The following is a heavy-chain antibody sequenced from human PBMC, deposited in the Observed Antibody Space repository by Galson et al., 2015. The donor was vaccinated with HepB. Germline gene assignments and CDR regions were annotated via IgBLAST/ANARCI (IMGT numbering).Heavy chain of an antibody. CDR1: GFTFSSYG. Sequence: SLRLSCAASGFTFSSYGMHWVRQAPGKGLGWVAVISYDGSNEWYGDSVKGRFTISRDNSKNTLYLQLSSLRPDDTAIYFCAKDLPDAFDIWGQGTMVTVSS. CDR3: AKDLPDAFDI. CDR2: ISYDGSNE. V-gene: IGHV3-30*18. D-gene: IGHD5/OR15-5a*01. J-gene: IGHJ3*02.